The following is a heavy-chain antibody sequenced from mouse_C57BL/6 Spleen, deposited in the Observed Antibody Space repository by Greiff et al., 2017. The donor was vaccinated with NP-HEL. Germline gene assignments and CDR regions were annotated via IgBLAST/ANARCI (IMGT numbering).Heavy chain of an antibody. J-gene: IGHJ4*01. CDR3: ARSSHYYGSSYGAMDY. CDR1: GYTFTDYY. D-gene: IGHD1-1*01. Sequence: QVQLQQSGPELVKPGASVKISCKASGYTFTDYYINWVKQRPGQGLEWIGWIFPGSGSTYYNEKFKGKATLTVDKSYSTAYMLLSSLTSEDSAVYFCARSSHYYGSSYGAMDYWGQGTSVTVSS. CDR2: IFPGSGST. V-gene: IGHV1-75*01.